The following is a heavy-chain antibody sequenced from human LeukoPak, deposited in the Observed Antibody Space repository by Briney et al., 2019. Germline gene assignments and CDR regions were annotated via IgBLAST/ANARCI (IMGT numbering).Heavy chain of an antibody. CDR3: ARHGPRSANTDYLDY. CDR2: IYPGDSDT. Sequence: GESLKISSKGFGYHFSSYWIAWVRQMPGKGLEWMGIIYPGDSDTRYGPPFEGQVTLSVDKSTNTAYLQWNSLKASDTATYFCARHGPRSANTDYLDYCGQGSLVTVSS. D-gene: IGHD5-12*01. V-gene: IGHV5-51*01. CDR1: GYHFSSYW. J-gene: IGHJ4*02.